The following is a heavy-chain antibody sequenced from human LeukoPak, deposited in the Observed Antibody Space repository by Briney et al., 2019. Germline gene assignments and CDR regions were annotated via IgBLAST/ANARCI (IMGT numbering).Heavy chain of an antibody. CDR3: ARASGSYHAFDI. V-gene: IGHV4-38-2*02. D-gene: IGHD1-26*01. Sequence: SETLSLTCTVSGYSISSGYFWGWMRQPPGKGLEWIGSIYQSETAHYNPSLKSRVTISVDTTKNQFSLKLRSVMAADTAVYYCARASGSYHAFDIWGQGTMVTVSS. J-gene: IGHJ3*02. CDR1: GYSISSGYF. CDR2: IYQSETA.